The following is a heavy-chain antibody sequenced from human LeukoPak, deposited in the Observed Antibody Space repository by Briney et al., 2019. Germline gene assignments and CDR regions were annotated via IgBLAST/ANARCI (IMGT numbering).Heavy chain of an antibody. CDR1: GGSISSYY. CDR2: IYYSGST. J-gene: IGHJ6*02. Sequence: PSETLSLTCTVSGGSISSYYWSWIRQPPGTGLEWIGYIYYSGSTNYNPSLKSRVTISVDTSKNQFSLKLSSVTAADTAVYYCARSGYYGSGSYYNPRGYGMDVWGQGTTVTVSS. CDR3: ARSGYYGSGSYYNPRGYGMDV. D-gene: IGHD3-10*01. V-gene: IGHV4-59*01.